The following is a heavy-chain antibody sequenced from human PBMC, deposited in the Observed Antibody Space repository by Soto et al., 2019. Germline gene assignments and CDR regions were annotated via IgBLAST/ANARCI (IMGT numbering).Heavy chain of an antibody. Sequence: QVQLVESGGGVVQPGRSLRLSCAASGFTFSSYAMHWVRQAPGKGLEWAAVISYDGSNKYYSDSVKGRFTISKNNSKNTMYLEMNSLRAEDTAVYYCARDPRGPIVVVTATLDYWGQGTLVTVSS. V-gene: IGHV3-30-3*01. J-gene: IGHJ4*02. CDR3: ARDPRGPIVVVTATLDY. CDR1: GFTFSSYA. CDR2: ISYDGSNK. D-gene: IGHD2-21*02.